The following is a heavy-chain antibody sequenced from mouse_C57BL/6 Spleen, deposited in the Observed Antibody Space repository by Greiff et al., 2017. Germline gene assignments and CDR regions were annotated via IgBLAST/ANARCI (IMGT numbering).Heavy chain of an antibody. CDR2: INPNYGTT. J-gene: IGHJ2*01. V-gene: IGHV1-39*01. CDR3: ARKDDYDGGVYFDY. CDR1: GYSFTDYN. Sequence: EVKLMESGPELVKPGASVKISCKASGYSFTDYNMNWVKQSNGKSLEWIGVINPNYGTTSYNQKFKGKATLTVDQSSSTAYMQLNSLTSEDSAVYYCARKDDYDGGVYFDYWGQGTTLTVSS. D-gene: IGHD2-4*01.